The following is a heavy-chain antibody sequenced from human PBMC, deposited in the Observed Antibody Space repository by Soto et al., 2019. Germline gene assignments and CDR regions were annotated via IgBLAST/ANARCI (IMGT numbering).Heavy chain of an antibody. CDR2: IYPGDSDT. J-gene: IGHJ6*02. V-gene: IGHV5-51*01. CDR3: ARPYYDSSGYHYYYGMDV. CDR1: GYSFTSYW. Sequence: PGESLKISCKGSGYSFTSYWIGRVRQMPGKGLEWMGIIYPGDSDTRYSPSFQGQVTISADKSISTAYLQWSSLKASDTAMYYCARPYYDSSGYHYYYGMDVWGQGTTVTVSS. D-gene: IGHD3-22*01.